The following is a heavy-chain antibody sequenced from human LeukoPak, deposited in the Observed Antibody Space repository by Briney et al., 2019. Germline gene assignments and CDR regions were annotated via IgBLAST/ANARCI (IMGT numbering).Heavy chain of an antibody. J-gene: IGHJ4*02. CDR1: GGTFSSYA. CDR3: ASPYYDFWSGNSHFDY. CDR2: IIPILGTA. D-gene: IGHD3-3*01. V-gene: IGHV1-69*13. Sequence: GASVKVSCKAFGGTFSSYAISWVRQAPGQGLEWMGGIIPILGTANYAQKFQGRVTITADESTSTAYMELSSLRSEDTAVYYCASPYYDFWSGNSHFDYWGQGTLVTVSS.